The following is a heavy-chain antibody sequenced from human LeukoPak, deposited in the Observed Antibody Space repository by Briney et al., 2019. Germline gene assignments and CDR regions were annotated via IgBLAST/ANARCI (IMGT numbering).Heavy chain of an antibody. J-gene: IGHJ5*02. Sequence: SETLSLTCTASGGSISSNYWSWIRQPPGKGLEWIGYIYYSGSTSYNPSLKSRVTISVDTSKNQFSLRLNSVTAADTAEYYCARGANSGSYRNWFDPWGQGTLVTVSS. D-gene: IGHD1-26*01. V-gene: IGHV4-59*01. CDR1: GGSISSNY. CDR3: ARGANSGSYRNWFDP. CDR2: IYYSGST.